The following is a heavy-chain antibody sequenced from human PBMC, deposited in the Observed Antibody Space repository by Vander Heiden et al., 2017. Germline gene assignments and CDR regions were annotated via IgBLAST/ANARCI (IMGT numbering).Heavy chain of an antibody. Sequence: EVQLVESGGGLVQPGGSLRLSCAASGFPFSRYWMSWVRQAPGKGLEWVASIKEDGSEKYYVDSVKGRFTISRDNAKNSLYLQMNSLRVEDTAVYYCARGGGWDHDYWGQGTLVTVSS. CDR3: ARGGGWDHDY. CDR1: GFPFSRYW. D-gene: IGHD6-19*01. V-gene: IGHV3-7*01. J-gene: IGHJ4*02. CDR2: IKEDGSEK.